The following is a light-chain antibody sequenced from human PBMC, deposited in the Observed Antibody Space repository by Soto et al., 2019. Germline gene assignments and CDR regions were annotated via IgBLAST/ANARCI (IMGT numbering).Light chain of an antibody. CDR2: EVS. CDR1: RSDVGSYNL. V-gene: IGLV2-23*02. Sequence: QSALTQPASVSGSPGQSITISCTGTRSDVGSYNLVSWYQQHPGKAPKLMIYEVSKRPSGVSNRFSGSKSGNTASLTISGLQAEDEADYYCCSYAGSIYVFGTGTKLTVL. J-gene: IGLJ1*01. CDR3: CSYAGSIYV.